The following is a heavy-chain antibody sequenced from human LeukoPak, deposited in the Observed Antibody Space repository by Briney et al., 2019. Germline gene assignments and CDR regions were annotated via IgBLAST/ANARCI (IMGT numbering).Heavy chain of an antibody. V-gene: IGHV1-18*01. Sequence: ASVKVSCKASGYTFTSYGISWVRQAPGQGLEWMGWISAYNGNTNYAQKLQGRVTMTTDTSTSTAYMELRSLRSDDAAVYYCARDCSSTSCYPNWFDPWGQGTLVTVSS. J-gene: IGHJ5*02. CDR3: ARDCSSTSCYPNWFDP. CDR1: GYTFTSYG. CDR2: ISAYNGNT. D-gene: IGHD2-2*01.